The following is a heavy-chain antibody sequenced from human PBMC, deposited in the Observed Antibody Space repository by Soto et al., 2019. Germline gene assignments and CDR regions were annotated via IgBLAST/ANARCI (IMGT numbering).Heavy chain of an antibody. CDR1: GFTFSSYW. V-gene: IGHV3-7*05. J-gene: IGHJ6*02. CDR2: IKQDGSEK. CDR3: ASRDITMVRGVYYYYGMDV. Sequence: EVQLVESGGGLVQPGGSLRLSCAASGFTFSSYWMSWVRQAPGKGPEWVANIKQDGSEKYYVDSVKGRFTISRDNAKNSLYLQMTGLRAEDTAVYYCASRDITMVRGVYYYYGMDVWGQGTTVTVSS. D-gene: IGHD3-10*01.